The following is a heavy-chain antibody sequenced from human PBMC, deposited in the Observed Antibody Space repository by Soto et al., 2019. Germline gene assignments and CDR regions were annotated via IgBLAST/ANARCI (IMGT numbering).Heavy chain of an antibody. CDR3: ARHSGYYDILTGYFDY. Sequence: SETLSLTCAVYGGSFSGYYWSWIRQPPGKGLEWIGEINHSGSTNYNPSLKSRVTISVDTSKNQFSLKLSSVTAADTAVYYCARHSGYYDILTGYFDYWGQGTLVTVSS. J-gene: IGHJ4*02. D-gene: IGHD3-9*01. V-gene: IGHV4-34*01. CDR1: GGSFSGYY. CDR2: INHSGST.